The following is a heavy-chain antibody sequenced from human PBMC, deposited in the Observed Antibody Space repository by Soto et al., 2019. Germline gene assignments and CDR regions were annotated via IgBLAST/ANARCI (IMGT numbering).Heavy chain of an antibody. V-gene: IGHV1-18*01. CDR2: ISAYNGNT. J-gene: IGHJ5*02. D-gene: IGHD3-9*01. CDR3: ARDPAVYDILTGYQSLNWFDP. Sequence: ASVKVSCKASGYTFTSYGISWVRQAPGQGLEWMGWISAYNGNTNYAQKLQGRVTMTTDTSTSTAYMELRSLRSDDTAVYYCARDPAVYDILTGYQSLNWFDPWGQGTLVTVSS. CDR1: GYTFTSYG.